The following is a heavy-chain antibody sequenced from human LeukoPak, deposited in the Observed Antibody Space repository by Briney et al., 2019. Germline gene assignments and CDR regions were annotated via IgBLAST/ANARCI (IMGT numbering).Heavy chain of an antibody. Sequence: PGGSLRLACAASGFTFSSYSMNWVRQAPGKGLEWVSSISSSSSYIYYADSVKGRFTISRDNAKNSLYLQMNSLRAEDTAVYYCARASDYDYVWGSYRYYDWSDPWGQGTLVTVSS. J-gene: IGHJ5*02. CDR3: ARASDYDYVWGSYRYYDWSDP. D-gene: IGHD3-16*02. CDR2: ISSSSSYI. V-gene: IGHV3-21*01. CDR1: GFTFSSYS.